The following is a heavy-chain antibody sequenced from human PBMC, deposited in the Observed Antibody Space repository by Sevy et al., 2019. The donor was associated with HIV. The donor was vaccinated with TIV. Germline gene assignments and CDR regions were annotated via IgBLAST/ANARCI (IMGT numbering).Heavy chain of an antibody. V-gene: IGHV1-8*01. D-gene: IGHD6-13*01. Sequence: ASVKVSCKASGYTFTSYDINWVRQATGQGLEWMGWMNPNSGNTGYAQKFQGRVTMTRNTSISTAYMELSSLRSEDTAGYYCARVVAYSSSYYYYYYGMDVWGQGTTVTVSS. J-gene: IGHJ6*02. CDR2: MNPNSGNT. CDR1: GYTFTSYD. CDR3: ARVVAYSSSYYYYYYGMDV.